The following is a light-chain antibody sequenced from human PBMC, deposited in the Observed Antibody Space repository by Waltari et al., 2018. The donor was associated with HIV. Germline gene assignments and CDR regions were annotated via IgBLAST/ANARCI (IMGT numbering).Light chain of an antibody. J-gene: IGKJ5*01. Sequence: DIQMTQSPSSLSASVGARVTITCRASHDISNYLAWFQQKPGEAPKSLIYAASTLQSGVPSKFRGSGSETYFTLTINSLQSEDSATYYCQQYKGYPLTFGQGTRLEIK. CDR2: AAS. CDR1: HDISNY. V-gene: IGKV1-16*02. CDR3: QQYKGYPLT.